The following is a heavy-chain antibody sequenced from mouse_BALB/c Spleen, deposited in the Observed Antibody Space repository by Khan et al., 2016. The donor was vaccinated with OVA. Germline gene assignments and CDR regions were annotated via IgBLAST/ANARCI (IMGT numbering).Heavy chain of an antibody. J-gene: IGHJ2*01. CDR2: IRLKSNNYAT. Sequence: EVKLEVSGGGLVQPGGSMKLSCVASGFTFSNYWMNWVRQSPEKGLEWVAEIRLKSNNYATNYAESVKGRFTISRDASKSSVYLQMNNLRAEDTGIYYCTHERERADWGQGTTLTVSS. CDR1: GFTFSNYW. D-gene: IGHD3-3*01. CDR3: THERERAD. V-gene: IGHV6-6*02.